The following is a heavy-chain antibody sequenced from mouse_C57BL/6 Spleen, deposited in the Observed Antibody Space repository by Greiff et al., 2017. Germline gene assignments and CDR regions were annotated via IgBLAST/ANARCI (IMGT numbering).Heavy chain of an antibody. CDR1: GYAFSSSW. CDR2: IYPGDGDT. J-gene: IGHJ2*01. V-gene: IGHV1-82*01. CDR3: ADLKGVRRDY. Sequence: VQLQQSGPELVKPGASVKISCKASGYAFSSSWMNWVKQRPGKGLEWIGRIYPGDGDTNYNGKFKGKATLTAATSSSTAYMHLSSQASEDSSVYCGADLKGVRRDYWGQGTTLTVSS. D-gene: IGHD2-14*01.